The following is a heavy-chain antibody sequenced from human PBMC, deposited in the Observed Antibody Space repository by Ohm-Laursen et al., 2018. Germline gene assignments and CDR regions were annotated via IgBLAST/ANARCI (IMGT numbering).Heavy chain of an antibody. J-gene: IGHJ4*02. CDR2: ISSSSSYI. CDR3: AAGVAGTFDY. V-gene: IGHV3-21*01. D-gene: IGHD6-19*01. CDR1: GFTFSSYS. Sequence: SLRLSCTASGFTFSSYSMNWVRQAPGKGLEWVSSISSSSSYIYYADSVKGRFTISRDDAKNSLYLQMNSLRAEDTAVYYCAAGVAGTFDYWGQGTLVTVSS.